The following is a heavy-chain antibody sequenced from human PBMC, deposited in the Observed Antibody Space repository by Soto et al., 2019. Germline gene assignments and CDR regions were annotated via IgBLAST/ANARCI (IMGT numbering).Heavy chain of an antibody. CDR1: GFTFSSYA. D-gene: IGHD2-15*01. CDR2: ISYDGSNK. CDR3: ARSRYCSGGSCYYYDY. Sequence: QVQLVESGGGVVQPGRSLRLSCAASGFTFSSYAMHWVRQAPGKGLEWVAVISYDGSNKYYAYSVKGRFTISRDNSKNTLYLQMNSLRAEDTAVYYCARSRYCSGGSCYYYDYWGQGTLVTVSS. V-gene: IGHV3-30-3*01. J-gene: IGHJ4*02.